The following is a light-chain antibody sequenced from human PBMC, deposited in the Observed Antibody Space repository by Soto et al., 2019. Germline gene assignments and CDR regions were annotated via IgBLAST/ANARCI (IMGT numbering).Light chain of an antibody. CDR2: DAS. V-gene: IGKV3-11*01. Sequence: EIVLTQSPATLSLSPGERATLSCRASQSVSSFLDWYQQKSGQTPRLLIYDASNRATGIPARFSGSGSGTDFTLTISSLEPEDFAVYYCQHRSNWLGTFGPGTKVDIK. CDR3: QHRSNWLGT. J-gene: IGKJ3*01. CDR1: QSVSSF.